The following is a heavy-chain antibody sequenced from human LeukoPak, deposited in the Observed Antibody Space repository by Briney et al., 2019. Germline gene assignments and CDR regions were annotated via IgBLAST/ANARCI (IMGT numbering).Heavy chain of an antibody. D-gene: IGHD4-17*01. V-gene: IGHV3-23*01. CDR1: GFTFSSYV. CDR3: SKKGQSEDYGKPD. Sequence: GGSLRLSCAASGFTFSSYVMSWVRQAPGKGLECVSAISSSGGSTYYADSVKGRFTFSRDNSKNTLYLQMNSLRAEDTAVYYCSKKGQSEDYGKPDWGQGTLVTVPS. J-gene: IGHJ4*02. CDR2: ISSSGGST.